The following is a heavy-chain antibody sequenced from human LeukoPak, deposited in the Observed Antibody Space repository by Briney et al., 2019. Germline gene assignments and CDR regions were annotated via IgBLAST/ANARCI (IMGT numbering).Heavy chain of an antibody. CDR3: ARDSGYQGDNWFDP. CDR1: GGSISSGGYY. V-gene: IGHV4-31*03. D-gene: IGHD5-12*01. CDR2: IYYSGST. Sequence: PSETLSLTCTVSGGSISSGGYYWSWIRQHPGKGLEWIGYIYYSGSTYYNPSLKSRVTISVDTSKNQFSLKLSSVTAADTVVYYCARDSGYQGDNWFDPWGQGTLVTVSS. J-gene: IGHJ5*02.